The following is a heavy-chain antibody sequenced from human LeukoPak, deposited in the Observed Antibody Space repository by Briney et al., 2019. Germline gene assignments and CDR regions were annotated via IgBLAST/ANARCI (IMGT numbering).Heavy chain of an antibody. CDR2: ISGSGGST. J-gene: IGHJ6*02. V-gene: IGHV3-23*01. CDR3: AKDHSPVLRFLEWREYYYYGMDV. CDR1: GFTFSSYA. Sequence: GGSLRLSCAASGFTFSSYAMSWVRQAPGKGLEWVSAISGSGGSTYYADSVKGRFTISRDNSKNTLYLQMNSLRAEDTAVYYCAKDHSPVLRFLEWREYYYYGMDVWGQGTTVTVSS. D-gene: IGHD3-3*01.